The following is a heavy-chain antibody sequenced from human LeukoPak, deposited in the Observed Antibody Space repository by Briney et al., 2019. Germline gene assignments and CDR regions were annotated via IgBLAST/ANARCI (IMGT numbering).Heavy chain of an antibody. D-gene: IGHD3-3*02. CDR1: GYTFTGYY. CDR3: ARGPFLEDPAGYMDV. V-gene: IGHV1-2*02. Sequence: ASVKVSCKASGYTFTGYYMHWVRQAPGQGLEWMGWINPNSGGTNYEQKFQGRVTMTRDTSISTAYMELSRLRSDDTAVYYCARGPFLEDPAGYMDVWGKGTTVTVSS. J-gene: IGHJ6*03. CDR2: INPNSGGT.